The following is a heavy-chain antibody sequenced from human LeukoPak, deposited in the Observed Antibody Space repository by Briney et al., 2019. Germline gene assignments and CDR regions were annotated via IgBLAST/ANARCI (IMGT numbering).Heavy chain of an antibody. CDR2: ISGGGSYT. CDR1: GFTFSSYA. V-gene: IGHV3-23*01. Sequence: GGSLRLSCAASGFTFSSYAMSWVRQAPGKGLEWVSGISGGGSYTYYADSVKGRFTISRDNSKNTLSLQMNSLRAEDTAVYYCAKDSRGTTTTIYYFDCWGQGTLVTVSS. J-gene: IGHJ4*02. CDR3: AKDSRGTTTTIYYFDC. D-gene: IGHD4-17*01.